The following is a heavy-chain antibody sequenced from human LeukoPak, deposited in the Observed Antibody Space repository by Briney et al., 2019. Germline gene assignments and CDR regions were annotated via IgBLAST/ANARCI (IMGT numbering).Heavy chain of an antibody. CDR3: ARDRSLDIVVVPDYYYGMDV. J-gene: IGHJ6*04. CDR1: GGSISSYY. Sequence: KPSETLSLTCTVSGGSISSYYWSWIRQPPEKGLEWIGYIYYSGSTNYNPSLKSQVTISVDTSKNQFSLKLNSVTAADTAVYYCARDRSLDIVVVPDYYYGMDVWGKGTTVTVSS. CDR2: IYYSGST. V-gene: IGHV4-59*01. D-gene: IGHD2-2*03.